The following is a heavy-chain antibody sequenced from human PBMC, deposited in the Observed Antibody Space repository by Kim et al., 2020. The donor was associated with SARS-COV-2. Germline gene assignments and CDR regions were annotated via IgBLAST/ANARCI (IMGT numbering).Heavy chain of an antibody. CDR2: SHSGGSS. CDR3: ASVGGFNSVFDS. J-gene: IGHJ4*02. Sequence: SETLSLTCTVSGGSVSGHYWTWIRQPPGKGLEWIGFSHSGGSSSYSSSLKSRVTISVDTSKNEFSLQLISVTAADTAVYYCASVGGFNSVFDSWGQGTLVTVSS. D-gene: IGHD6-25*01. V-gene: IGHV4-59*02. CDR1: GGSVSGHY.